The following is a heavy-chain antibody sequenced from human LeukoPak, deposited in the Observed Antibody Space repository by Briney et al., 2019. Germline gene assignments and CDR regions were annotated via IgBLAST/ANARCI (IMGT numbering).Heavy chain of an antibody. J-gene: IGHJ3*02. CDR2: IGSDNKP. D-gene: IGHD3/OR15-3a*01. CDR3: AKDYYGYSFGQAAFDI. CDR1: GFTFSAYA. Sequence: QPGGSLRLSCEASGFTFSAYAMTWVRQAPGQGLEWVSSIGSDNKPHYSESVKGRFTISRDNSKNPLYLQMTSLRAEDTAVFYCAKDYYGYSFGQAAFDIWGQGTMITVSS. V-gene: IGHV3-23*01.